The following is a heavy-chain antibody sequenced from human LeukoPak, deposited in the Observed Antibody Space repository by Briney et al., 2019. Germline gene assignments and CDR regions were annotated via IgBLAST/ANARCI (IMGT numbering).Heavy chain of an antibody. D-gene: IGHD3-10*01. CDR2: INHSGST. V-gene: IGHV4-34*01. J-gene: IGHJ5*02. Sequence: SSETLSLTCAVYGGSFSGYYWSWIRQPPGKGLEWIGEINHSGSTNYNPSLKSRVTISVDTSKNQFSLKLSSVTAADTAVYYCARNSGYGSGSYYNGPWGXGTLVTVPS. CDR1: GGSFSGYY. CDR3: ARNSGYGSGSYYNGP.